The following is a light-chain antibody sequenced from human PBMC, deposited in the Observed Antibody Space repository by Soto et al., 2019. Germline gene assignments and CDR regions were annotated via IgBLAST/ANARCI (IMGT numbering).Light chain of an antibody. CDR1: QSVSSSY. Sequence: EIVLTQSPGTLSLSPGERATLSCRASQSVSSSYLAWYQQKPGQAPRLLMYGASSRATGIPDRFSGGGSATDFTLTISRLEPEDFAVYYCQRYGSSPYTFGQGTKLEIK. J-gene: IGKJ2*01. CDR2: GAS. CDR3: QRYGSSPYT. V-gene: IGKV3-20*01.